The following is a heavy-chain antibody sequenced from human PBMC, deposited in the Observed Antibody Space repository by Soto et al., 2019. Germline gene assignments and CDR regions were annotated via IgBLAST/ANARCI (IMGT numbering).Heavy chain of an antibody. CDR1: GYTFTDYG. V-gene: IGHV1-18*01. CDR3: ARVGQRDFWYGYYYFFDS. J-gene: IGHJ4*02. D-gene: IGHD3-3*01. CDR2: IPAHNGNT. Sequence: QVHLVQSGGEVKKPGASVKVSCKASGYTFTDYGISWVRQAPGQGLQWMGWIPAHNGNTAYAQRFQGRVTMAMDTIPSTAYMELRSLSSDDTAMYYCARVGQRDFWYGYYYFFDSCGQGTLVTVSS.